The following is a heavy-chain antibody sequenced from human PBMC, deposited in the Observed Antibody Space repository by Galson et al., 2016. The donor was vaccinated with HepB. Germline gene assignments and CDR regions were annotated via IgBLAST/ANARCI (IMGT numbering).Heavy chain of an antibody. V-gene: IGHV1-2*02. CDR2: INPKSGGT. CDR1: GYTFAAYY. D-gene: IGHD5-12*01. CDR3: ARRIVATIPSYYYYGMDV. Sequence: SVKVSCKASGYTFAAYYIHWVRLAPGQGLEWLGWINPKSGGTSYAQKFQGRVTMTRDTSITTAYTELNRLRSDDTAVYYCARRIVATIPSYYYYGMDVWGQGTTVTVSS. J-gene: IGHJ6*02.